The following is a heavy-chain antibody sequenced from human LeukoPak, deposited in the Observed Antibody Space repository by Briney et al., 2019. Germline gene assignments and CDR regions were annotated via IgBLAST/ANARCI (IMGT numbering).Heavy chain of an antibody. J-gene: IGHJ3*02. CDR1: GYSFTSYW. Sequence: GESLQISCKGSGYSFTSYWIGWVRQLPGKGLEWMGIIYPGDSDTRSSPSFQGQVTISADKSISTAYLQWSSLKAADTAMYYCARRRVNAFDIWGQGTMVTVSS. CDR3: ARRRVNAFDI. V-gene: IGHV5-51*01. CDR2: IYPGDSDT.